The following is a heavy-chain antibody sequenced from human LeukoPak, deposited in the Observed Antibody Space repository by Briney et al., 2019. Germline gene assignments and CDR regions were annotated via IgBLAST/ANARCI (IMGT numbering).Heavy chain of an antibody. CDR2: ISAYNGNT. V-gene: IGHV1-18*01. D-gene: IGHD3-10*01. CDR3: AKFGEFFYGMDV. CDR1: GYTFTSYG. J-gene: IGHJ6*02. Sequence: ASVKVSCKASGYTFTSYGISWVRQAPGQGLEWMGWISAYNGNTNYAQKLQGRVTMTRDTSISTAYMELSRLRSDDTAVYYCAKFGEFFYGMDVWGRGTTVTVSS.